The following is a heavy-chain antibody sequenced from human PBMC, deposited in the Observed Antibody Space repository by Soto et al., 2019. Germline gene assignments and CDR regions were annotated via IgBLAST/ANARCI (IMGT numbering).Heavy chain of an antibody. CDR3: AKGGYSYGYSFDH. Sequence: GSLRLSCAASGFTFSSYAMSWVRQAPGKGLEWVSAISGSGGSAYYADSVKGRFTMSRDNSKNTLYLEMNNLRAEDTAVYYCAKGGYSYGYSFDHWGQGTLVTVSS. CDR1: GFTFSSYA. D-gene: IGHD5-18*01. CDR2: ISGSGGSA. J-gene: IGHJ4*02. V-gene: IGHV3-23*01.